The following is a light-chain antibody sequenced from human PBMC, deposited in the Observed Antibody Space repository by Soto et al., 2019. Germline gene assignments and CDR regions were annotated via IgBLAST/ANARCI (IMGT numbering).Light chain of an antibody. CDR1: KSVSIY. J-gene: IGKJ5*01. Sequence: MVLVKSPAPLSLSRWERATLSXRVSKSVSIYLPWYQQRAGXASRLIXXXAYXRATESPARFSGSGSGTDFNLTISSLEPEAFAVEYCQQRSNWPPKRTFGQGTRLDIK. CDR3: QQRSNWPPKRT. V-gene: IGKV3-11*01. CDR2: XAY.